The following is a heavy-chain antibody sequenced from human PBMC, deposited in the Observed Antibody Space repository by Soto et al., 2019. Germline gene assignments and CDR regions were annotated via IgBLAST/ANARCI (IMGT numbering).Heavy chain of an antibody. CDR2: IYYSGST. CDR3: ARDSRRGYSYGYYSWYFDY. V-gene: IGHV4-59*01. CDR1: GGSISSYY. D-gene: IGHD5-18*01. Sequence: SETLSLTCTVFGGSISSYYWSCIRQPPGKGLEWIGYIYYSGSTNYNPSLKSRVTISVDTSKNQFSLKLSSVTAADTAVYYCARDSRRGYSYGYYSWYFDYWGQGTLVTVSS. J-gene: IGHJ4*02.